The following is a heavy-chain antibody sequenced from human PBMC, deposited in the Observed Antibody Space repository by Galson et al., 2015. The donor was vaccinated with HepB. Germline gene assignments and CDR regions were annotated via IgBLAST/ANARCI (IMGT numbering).Heavy chain of an antibody. V-gene: IGHV1-18*01. D-gene: IGHD4-17*01. J-gene: IGHJ2*01. CDR2: ISAYNGHT. CDR3: ARGTHYGDPGGWYFEF. Sequence: SVKVSCKASGYTFTSYGISWVRQAPGEGLECMGWISAYNGHTRYSQKFQDRVTMTTDTSTSTAYMELRSLTSDDTAVYYCARGTHYGDPGGWYFEFWGRGTLVTVSP. CDR1: GYTFTSYG.